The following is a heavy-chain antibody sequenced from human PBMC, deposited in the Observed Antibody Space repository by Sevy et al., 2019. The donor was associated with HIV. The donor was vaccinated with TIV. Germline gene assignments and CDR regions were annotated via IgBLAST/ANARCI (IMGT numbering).Heavy chain of an antibody. V-gene: IGHV1-2*04. CDR3: ARGGVGLRLNYYYYGMDV. J-gene: IGHJ6*02. CDR2: INPDSGGT. Sequence: ASLKVSCKAPGYTFTGYYMHWVRQAPGQGLEWMGWINPDSGGTNYAQKFQGWVTMTRDTSISTAYMELSRLRSDDTAMYYCARGGVGLRLNYYYYGMDVWGQWTTVTVSS. CDR1: GYTFTGYY. D-gene: IGHD5-12*01.